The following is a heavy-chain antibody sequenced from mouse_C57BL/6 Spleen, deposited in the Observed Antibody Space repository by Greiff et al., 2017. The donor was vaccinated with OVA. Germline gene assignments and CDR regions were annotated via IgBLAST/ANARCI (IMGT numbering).Heavy chain of an antibody. CDR1: GYTFTSYW. J-gene: IGHJ3*01. CDR2: FYPGSGST. V-gene: IGHV1-55*01. Sequence: QVQLQQSGAELVKPGASVKMSCKASGYTFTSYWITWVKQRPGQGLEWIGDFYPGSGSTNYNEKFKSKATLTVDTSSSTAYMQLSSLTSEDSAVYYCARGAYYSKPWFAYWGQGTLVTVSA. CDR3: ARGAYYSKPWFAY. D-gene: IGHD2-5*01.